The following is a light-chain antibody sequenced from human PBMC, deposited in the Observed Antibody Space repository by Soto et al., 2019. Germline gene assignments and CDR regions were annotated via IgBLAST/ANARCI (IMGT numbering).Light chain of an antibody. V-gene: IGKV3-20*01. CDR2: GAS. CDR3: QQYGSSTMYT. J-gene: IGKJ2*01. CDR1: QSVSSSY. Sequence: EIVSTQSPGTLSLSPGERATLSCRASQSVSSSYLAWYQQKPGQAPRLLIYGASSRATGIPDRFSGSGSGTDLTLTISRLEPEDFAVYYCQQYGSSTMYTFGQGTKLEIK.